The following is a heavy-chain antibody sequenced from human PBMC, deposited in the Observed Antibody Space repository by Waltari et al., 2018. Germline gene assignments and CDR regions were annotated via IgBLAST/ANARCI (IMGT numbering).Heavy chain of an antibody. CDR3: ASRPLYCSSTSCYLLDY. V-gene: IGHV4-4*02. D-gene: IGHD2-2*01. Sequence: QVQLQESGPGLVKPSGTLSLTCAVSGGSISSSTWWSWVRQPPGKGLEWIGEIYHSGSTNYNPSLKSRVTISVDKSKNQFSLKLSSVTAADTAVYYCASRPLYCSSTSCYLLDYWGQGTLVTVSS. CDR2: IYHSGST. J-gene: IGHJ4*02. CDR1: GGSISSSTW.